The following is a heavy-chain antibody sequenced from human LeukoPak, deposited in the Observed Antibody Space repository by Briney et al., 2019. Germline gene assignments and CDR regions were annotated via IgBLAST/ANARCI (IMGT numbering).Heavy chain of an antibody. CDR3: GRGSRTVRFDY. V-gene: IGHV4-59*01. J-gene: IGHJ4*02. D-gene: IGHD4-17*01. CDR1: GGSISSYY. Sequence: PSVTLSLTCTVSGGSISSYYWIWIRQPPGKGLEGIGYIYYSGSTNYNPSLNSRVTISVDTSKLQFYLKLSSVTAADTAVYCCGRGSRTVRFDYWGQGTLVTVSS. CDR2: IYYSGST.